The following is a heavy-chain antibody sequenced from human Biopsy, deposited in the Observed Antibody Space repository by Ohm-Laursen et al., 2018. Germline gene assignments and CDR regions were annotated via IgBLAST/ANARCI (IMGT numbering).Heavy chain of an antibody. Sequence: GTLSLTCTVSGGSIRGDYWSWIRQSPRKGLGWIGHISGRGATNYNPSLRGRVTISVDTSKNQFSLKLSSVIAADTAVFFCARLYRLDDYWNDDPPDAFDVWGQGTMVTVSS. V-gene: IGHV4-59*01. D-gene: IGHD3-3*01. CDR2: ISGRGAT. CDR1: GGSIRGDY. CDR3: ARLYRLDDYWNDDPPDAFDV. J-gene: IGHJ3*01.